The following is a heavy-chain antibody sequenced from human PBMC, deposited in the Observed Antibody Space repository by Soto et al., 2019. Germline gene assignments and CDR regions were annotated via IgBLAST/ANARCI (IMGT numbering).Heavy chain of an antibody. CDR2: ISGSGGST. CDR1: GFTFSSYA. J-gene: IGHJ6*03. Sequence: GGSLRLSCAASGFTFSSYAMSWVRQAPGKGLEWVSAISGSGGSTYYADSVKGRFTISRDNSKNTLYLQMNSLRAEDTAVYYCAKGDDFWSGYLNYYMDVWGKGTTVTVSS. CDR3: AKGDDFWSGYLNYYMDV. V-gene: IGHV3-23*01. D-gene: IGHD3-3*01.